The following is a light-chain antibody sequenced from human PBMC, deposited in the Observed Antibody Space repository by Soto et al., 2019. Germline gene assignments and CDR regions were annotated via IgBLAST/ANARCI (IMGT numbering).Light chain of an antibody. CDR1: QSVSSS. J-gene: IGKJ4*01. V-gene: IGKV3-15*01. CDR3: QQYKNWPLI. CDR2: GAS. Sequence: DILLTQSPATLSVSPGERASLSCRASQSVSSSLDWYQQKPGQAPRLLIYGASTWATGIPARFSGSGSGTEFTLTISSLQSEDFAVYYCQQYKNWPLIFGGGTKVDIK.